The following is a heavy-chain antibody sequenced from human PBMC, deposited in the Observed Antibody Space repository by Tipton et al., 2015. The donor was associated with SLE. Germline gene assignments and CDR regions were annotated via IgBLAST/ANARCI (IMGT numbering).Heavy chain of an antibody. CDR1: GGSINSYY. CDR2: IYYRGST. Sequence: TLSLTCTVSGGSINSYYWSWIRQPPGKGLEWIGYIYYRGSTIYNPSLKSRVTISVDTSKNQFSLKLNSVTAADTAVYYCARVVTVVATHYYDMDVWGQGTTVTVSS. J-gene: IGHJ6*02. D-gene: IGHD2-15*01. CDR3: ARVVTVVATHYYDMDV. V-gene: IGHV4-59*01.